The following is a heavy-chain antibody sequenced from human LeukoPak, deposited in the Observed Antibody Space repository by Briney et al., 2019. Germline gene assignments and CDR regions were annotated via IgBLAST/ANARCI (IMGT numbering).Heavy chain of an antibody. CDR2: INSDGSST. CDR1: GFTFSGFW. V-gene: IGHV3-74*01. CDR3: ARAEGGAFDI. D-gene: IGHD3-16*01. Sequence: GGSLRLSCAASGFTFSGFWMHWVRQTPGKGLVGVSRINSDGSSTNYADSVKGRFAISRDNAKNTLYLQMNSLRAEDTAVYYCARAEGGAFDIWGQGTMVTVSS. J-gene: IGHJ3*02.